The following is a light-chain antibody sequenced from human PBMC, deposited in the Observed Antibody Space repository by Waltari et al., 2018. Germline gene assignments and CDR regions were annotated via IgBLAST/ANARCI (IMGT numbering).Light chain of an antibody. Sequence: SCTGSSSNIGAGYDVHWYQQLPGTAPKLLIYGNSNRPSGVPDRFSGYKSGTSASLAITGLQAEDEADYYCQSYDSSLSVVFGGGTKLTVL. CDR1: SSNIGAGYD. J-gene: IGLJ2*01. CDR2: GNS. V-gene: IGLV1-40*01. CDR3: QSYDSSLSVV.